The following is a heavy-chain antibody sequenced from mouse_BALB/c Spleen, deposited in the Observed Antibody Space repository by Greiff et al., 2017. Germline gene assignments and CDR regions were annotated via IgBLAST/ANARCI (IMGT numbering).Heavy chain of an antibody. V-gene: IGHV3-2*02. CDR1: GYSITSDYA. Sequence: VQLKESGPGLVKPSQSLSLTCTVTGYSITSDYAWNWIRQFPGNKLEWMGYISYSGSTSYNPSLKSRISITRDTSKNQFFLQLNSVTTEDTATYYCARSIYYDYDGGFAYWGQGTLVTVSA. CDR3: ARSIYYDYDGGFAY. J-gene: IGHJ3*01. CDR2: ISYSGST. D-gene: IGHD2-4*01.